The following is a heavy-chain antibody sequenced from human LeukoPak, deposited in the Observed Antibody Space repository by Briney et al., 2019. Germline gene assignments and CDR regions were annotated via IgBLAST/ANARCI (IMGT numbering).Heavy chain of an antibody. D-gene: IGHD3-3*01. J-gene: IGHJ4*02. CDR3: ELTYYDFWSGYFSDY. CDR1: GFTFSSYS. V-gene: IGHV3-48*01. Sequence: GGSLRLSCAASGFTFSSYSMNWVRQAPGKGLEWVSYISSSSSTIYYADSVKGRFTISRDNAKNSLYLQMSSLRAEDTAVYYCELTYYDFWSGYFSDYWGQGTLVTVSS. CDR2: ISSSSSTI.